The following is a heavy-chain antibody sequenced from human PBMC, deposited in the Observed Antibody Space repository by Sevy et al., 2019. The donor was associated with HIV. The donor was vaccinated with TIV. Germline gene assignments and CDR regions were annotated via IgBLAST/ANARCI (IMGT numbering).Heavy chain of an antibody. Sequence: ASVKVSCKVSGYSLTDLSMHWVRQAPGIGLEWMGRFDPEDGETIYAQKFQGRVNMTEDTSRDTAYMELSSLRSEDTAMYYCATTREYYSDNSGYIDYWGQGTLVTVSS. J-gene: IGHJ4*02. CDR3: ATTREYYSDNSGYIDY. D-gene: IGHD3-22*01. V-gene: IGHV1-24*01. CDR1: GYSLTDLS. CDR2: FDPEDGET.